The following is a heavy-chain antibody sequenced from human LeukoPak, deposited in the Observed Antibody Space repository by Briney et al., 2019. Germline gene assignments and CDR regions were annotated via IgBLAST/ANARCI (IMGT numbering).Heavy chain of an antibody. J-gene: IGHJ4*02. CDR1: GFTFSSYA. CDR2: ISGSGGST. V-gene: IGHV3-23*01. Sequence: PGGSLRLSCAASGFTFSSYAMSWVRQAPGKGLEWVSAISGSGGSTYYADSVKGRFTISRDNSKNTLYLQMNSLRAEDTAVYYCANYRFLGWLFDYWGQGTLVTVSS. D-gene: IGHD3-3*01. CDR3: ANYRFLGWLFDY.